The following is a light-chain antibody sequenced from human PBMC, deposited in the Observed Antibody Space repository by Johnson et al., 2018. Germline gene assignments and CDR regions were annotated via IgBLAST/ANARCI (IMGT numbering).Light chain of an antibody. CDR1: SSNIGNNY. CDR2: ENN. J-gene: IGLJ1*01. Sequence: QSVLTQPPSVSAAPGQKVTISCSGSSSNIGNNYVSWYQQLPGTAPKLLIYENNKRPSGIPDRFSGSKSGTSATLGITGLQTGDEADYYCGTWDSSRKAGKVFGTGTKVTGL. V-gene: IGLV1-51*02. CDR3: GTWDSSRKAGKV.